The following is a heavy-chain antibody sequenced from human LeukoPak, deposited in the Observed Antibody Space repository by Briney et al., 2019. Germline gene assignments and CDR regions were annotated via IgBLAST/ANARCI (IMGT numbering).Heavy chain of an antibody. D-gene: IGHD2-15*01. V-gene: IGHV4-34*01. Sequence: PWETLCLSCAAYGFSFSSYYLSWIRQPPGKGLEWVGEINHSGSTNYNPSVKSRVTISGDTSKNQFSLKLNSVTAADTAVYYCARRSVSRSGGRRGAFDIWGEGTMVTVSS. CDR3: ARRSVSRSGGRRGAFDI. J-gene: IGHJ3*02. CDR2: INHSGST. CDR1: GFSFSSYY.